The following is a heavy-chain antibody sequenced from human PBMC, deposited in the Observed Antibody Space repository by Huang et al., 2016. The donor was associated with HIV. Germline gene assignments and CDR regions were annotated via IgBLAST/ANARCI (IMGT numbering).Heavy chain of an antibody. Sequence: QVQLQESGPGLVKPSETLSLTCTVSGGSMRRQYWSWIRQPPGKGLQWVGTVFNTGSTNYNPSFQSRVTISLDTSRNQFALTLNSVTPADTAVYFCAQEKSFGNWANNWFDPWGQGTLVAVSS. CDR3: AQEKSFGNWANNWFDP. J-gene: IGHJ5*02. CDR1: GGSMRRQY. V-gene: IGHV4-59*11. CDR2: VFNTGST. D-gene: IGHD3-16*01.